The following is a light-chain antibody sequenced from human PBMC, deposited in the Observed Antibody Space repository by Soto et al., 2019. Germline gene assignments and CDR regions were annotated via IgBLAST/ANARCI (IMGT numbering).Light chain of an antibody. CDR1: QAITRS. CDR2: DAS. Sequence: DIQMTQSPSSVSASVGDRVTITCRASQAITRSLAWYQQKPGEAPKLLIYDASILQSGVPSRFSGNGSGTDFTLTITRLQPEDFASYYCQQANSFPFTFGPGTKV. CDR3: QQANSFPFT. J-gene: IGKJ3*01. V-gene: IGKV1-12*01.